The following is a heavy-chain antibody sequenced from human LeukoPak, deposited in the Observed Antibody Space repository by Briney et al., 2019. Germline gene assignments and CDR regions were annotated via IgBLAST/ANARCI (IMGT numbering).Heavy chain of an antibody. D-gene: IGHD3-22*01. J-gene: IGHJ6*02. CDR2: ISSSSSMK. CDR1: GFTLSRYS. Sequence: PGGSLRLSCAAPGFTLSRYSVNWVRQAPGKGLEWVSYISSSSSMKYYADSVKGRFTISRDNSKNTLYLQMNSLRAEDTAVYYCAKDQYSSGYAKDYYYYYGMDVWGQGTTVTVSS. V-gene: IGHV3-48*01. CDR3: AKDQYSSGYAKDYYYYYGMDV.